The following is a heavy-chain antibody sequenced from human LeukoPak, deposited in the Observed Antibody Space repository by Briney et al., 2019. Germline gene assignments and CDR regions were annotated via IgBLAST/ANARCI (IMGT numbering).Heavy chain of an antibody. Sequence: GGSLRLSCAASGFTFSSYWMHWVRQAPGKGLVWVSRINTDGSNTNYADSVKGRFTISRDNAKNTLYLQMKSLRAEDTAVYYCARDDGGDFNDAFDIWGQGTLVTVSS. V-gene: IGHV3-74*01. J-gene: IGHJ3*02. CDR3: ARDDGGDFNDAFDI. CDR2: INTDGSNT. D-gene: IGHD2-21*02. CDR1: GFTFSSYW.